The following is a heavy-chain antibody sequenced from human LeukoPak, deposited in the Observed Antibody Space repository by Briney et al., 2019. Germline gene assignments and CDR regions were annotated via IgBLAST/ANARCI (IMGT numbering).Heavy chain of an antibody. CDR2: IYYSGST. D-gene: IGHD3-22*01. CDR3: ARRSYDGSGYYYVDY. V-gene: IGHV4-39*01. Sequence: PSETLSLTCTVSGGSISSSSYYWGWISQPPGKGLEWIGSIYYSGSTHYIPSLKSRVTISVDTSKNQFSLKLSSVTAADTAVYYCARRSYDGSGYYYVDYWGQGTLVTVSS. J-gene: IGHJ4*02. CDR1: GGSISSSSYY.